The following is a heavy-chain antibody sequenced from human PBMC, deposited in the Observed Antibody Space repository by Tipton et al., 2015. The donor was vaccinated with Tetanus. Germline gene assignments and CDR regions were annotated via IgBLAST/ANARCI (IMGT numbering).Heavy chain of an antibody. CDR3: AKSHGYCSGGSCYYYYGMDV. V-gene: IGHV3-23*01. CDR1: GFTFSSYA. J-gene: IGHJ6*02. Sequence: SLRLSCAASGFTFSSYAMSWVRQAPGKGLEWVSAIGGSGGSTYYADSVKGRFTISRDNSKNTLYLQMNSLRAEDTAVYYCAKSHGYCSGGSCYYYYGMDVWGQGTTVTVSS. D-gene: IGHD2-15*01. CDR2: IGGSGGST.